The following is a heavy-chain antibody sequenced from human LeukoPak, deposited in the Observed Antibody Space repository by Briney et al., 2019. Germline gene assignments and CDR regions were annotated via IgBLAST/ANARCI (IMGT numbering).Heavy chain of an antibody. Sequence: PSETLSLTCTVSGYSISSGYYWGWIRQPPGKGLEWIGSIYHSGSTYYNPSLKSRVTISVDTSKNQFSLKLSSVTAADTAVYYCARRKRYCSSTSCPFDYWGQGTLVTVSS. CDR1: GYSISSGYY. D-gene: IGHD2-2*01. J-gene: IGHJ4*02. CDR3: ARRKRYCSSTSCPFDY. CDR2: IYHSGST. V-gene: IGHV4-38-2*02.